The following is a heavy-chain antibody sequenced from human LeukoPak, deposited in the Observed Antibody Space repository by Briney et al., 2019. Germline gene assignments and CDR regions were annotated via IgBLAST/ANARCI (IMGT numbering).Heavy chain of an antibody. CDR1: GYIITSYY. CDR3: VRVYHGGSFDF. Sequence: GESVTLSCKVSGYIITSYYMQWVRQAPGQGLGWLGVVYSSAGTSDPAQSFRARTTLSDDPSTSTAYIERRSVPSEDTGIYVCVRVYHGGSFDFWGQGTPVTVSS. D-gene: IGHD3-16*01. V-gene: IGHV1-46*03. CDR2: VYSSAGTS. J-gene: IGHJ4*02.